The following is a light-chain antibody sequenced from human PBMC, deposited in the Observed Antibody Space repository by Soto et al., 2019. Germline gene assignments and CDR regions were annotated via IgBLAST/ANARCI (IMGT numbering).Light chain of an antibody. Sequence: EVVMTQSPATLSVSPGERATLSCRASESVSRNLAWYQQKPGQTPRLLIYDASTRATGIPDRFSGGGSGTEFTLTISSLQSEDFVVYYCQQYNSWPLITFGQGTRLEIK. J-gene: IGKJ5*01. CDR2: DAS. V-gene: IGKV3-15*01. CDR3: QQYNSWPLIT. CDR1: ESVSRN.